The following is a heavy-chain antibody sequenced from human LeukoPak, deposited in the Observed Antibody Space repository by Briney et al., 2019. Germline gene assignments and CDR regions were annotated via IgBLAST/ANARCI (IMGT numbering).Heavy chain of an antibody. D-gene: IGHD3-22*01. CDR1: GLLFSSHG. CDR2: IWYDGSNK. Sequence: GGSLRLSCAASSGLLFSSHGMHWVRQAPGKGLEWVAVIWYDGSNKWYADSVKGRFTISRDNSKNTLYLQMDSLRAEDTAVYYCTRARNNYDSSGYSALDCWGQGTLVTVSS. J-gene: IGHJ4*02. CDR3: TRARNNYDSSGYSALDC. V-gene: IGHV3-33*01.